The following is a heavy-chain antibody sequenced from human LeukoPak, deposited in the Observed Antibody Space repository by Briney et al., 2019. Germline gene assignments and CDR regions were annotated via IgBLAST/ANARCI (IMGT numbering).Heavy chain of an antibody. CDR2: ISESGDDT. V-gene: IGHV3-23*01. CDR3: AKQFVDI. D-gene: IGHD5-24*01. CDR1: GFTFSSYA. J-gene: IGHJ5*02. Sequence: GGSLRLSCAASGFTFSSYAMSWVRQAPGKGLEWVSSISESGDDTSYADSVKGRFTISRDNSRNTLYLQMNSLRAEDTAVYYCAKQFVDIWGQGTLVTVSS.